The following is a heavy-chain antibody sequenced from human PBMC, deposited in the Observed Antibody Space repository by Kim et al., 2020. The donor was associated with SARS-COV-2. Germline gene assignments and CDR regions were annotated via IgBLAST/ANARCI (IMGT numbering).Heavy chain of an antibody. CDR1: GFTFSSYA. CDR3: ARGAGYDILTGYPQYYYMDV. Sequence: GGSLRLSCAASGFTFSSYAMHWVRQAPGKGLEYVSAISSNGGSTYYANSVKGRFTISRDNSKNTLYLQMGSLRAEDMAVYYCARGAGYDILTGYPQYYYMDVWGNGTTVTVSS. D-gene: IGHD3-9*01. CDR2: ISSNGGST. J-gene: IGHJ6*03. V-gene: IGHV3-64*01.